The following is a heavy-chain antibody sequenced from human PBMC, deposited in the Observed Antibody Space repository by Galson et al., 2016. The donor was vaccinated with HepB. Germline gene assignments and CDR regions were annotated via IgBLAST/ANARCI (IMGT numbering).Heavy chain of an antibody. CDR2: IYHTGRP. D-gene: IGHD2-2*01. CDR1: GGSVSSGDYS. V-gene: IGHV4-30-2*01. CDR3: ARRTDF. Sequence: TLSLTCAVSGGSVSSGDYSWSWIRQPPGKGLEWIGYIYHTGRPHYMPSLRSRVTISLDKSENQISLKLNSVTAADTAVYYCARRTDFWGQGTLVTVSS. J-gene: IGHJ4*02.